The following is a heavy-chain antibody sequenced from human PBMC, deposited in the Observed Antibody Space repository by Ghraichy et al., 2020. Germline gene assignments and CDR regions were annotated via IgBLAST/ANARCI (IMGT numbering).Heavy chain of an antibody. V-gene: IGHV1-8*01. CDR2: MNPNSGNT. CDR3: ARANYDFWSGYLKKKYYFDY. Sequence: ASVKVSCKASGYTFTSYDINWVRQATGQGLEWMGWMNPNSGNTGYAQKFQGRVTMTRNTSISTAYMELSSLRSEDTAVYYCARANYDFWSGYLKKKYYFDYWGQGTLVTVSS. D-gene: IGHD3-3*01. J-gene: IGHJ4*02. CDR1: GYTFTSYD.